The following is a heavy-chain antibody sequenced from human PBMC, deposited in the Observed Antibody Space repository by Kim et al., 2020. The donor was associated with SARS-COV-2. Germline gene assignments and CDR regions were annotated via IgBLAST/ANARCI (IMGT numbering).Heavy chain of an antibody. CDR2: IYYSGRT. CDR1: GGSISSYSYY. Sequence: SETLSLTCTVSGGSISSYSYYWGWIRQPPGKGLEWIASIYYSGRTNYNSSLRSRVTISVDTSKNQFSLKLSSVTAADTAVYYCARRVYNSGWYGIWYFDL. V-gene: IGHV4-39*01. D-gene: IGHD6-19*01. J-gene: IGHJ2*01. CDR3: ARRVYNSGWYGIWYFDL.